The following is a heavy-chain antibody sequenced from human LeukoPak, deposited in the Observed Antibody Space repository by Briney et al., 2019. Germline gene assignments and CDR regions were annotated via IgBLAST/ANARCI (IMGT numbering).Heavy chain of an antibody. V-gene: IGHV4-34*01. CDR3: ARGQWFRAF. J-gene: IGHJ4*02. CDR1: GGSFSGYY. Sequence: SETLSLTCAVYGGSFSGYYWTWIRQSPGRGLEWIGEVHYSGSATYNPSLKSRVTISVDTSINQFSLKMNSVTAAGTAVYYCARGQWFRAFWSRGTPVTVSS. CDR2: VHYSGSA. D-gene: IGHD3-10*01.